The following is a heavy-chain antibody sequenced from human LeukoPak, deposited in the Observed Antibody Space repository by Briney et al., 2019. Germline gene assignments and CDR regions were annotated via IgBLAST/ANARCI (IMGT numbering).Heavy chain of an antibody. V-gene: IGHV3-30*19. CDR2: ISYDGSNK. CDR1: GFTFSSYG. J-gene: IGHJ6*03. D-gene: IGHD5-18*01. CDR3: ARDSETAMAYYYMDV. Sequence: GGSLRLSCAASGFTFSSYGMHWVRQAPGKGLEWVAVISYDGSNKYYADSVKGRFTISRDNSKNTLYLQMNSLRAEDTAVYYCARDSETAMAYYYMDVWGKGTTVTISS.